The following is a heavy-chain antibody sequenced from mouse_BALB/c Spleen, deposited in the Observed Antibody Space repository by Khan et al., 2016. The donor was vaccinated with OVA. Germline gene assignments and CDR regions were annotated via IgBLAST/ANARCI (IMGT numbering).Heavy chain of an antibody. Sequence: QVQLQESGAELARPGASVKMSCKASGYTFTSYTIHWIKKRPGQGLEWIGYINPSNAYTNYNQKFKDKATLTTDKSSTTAYLQLSSLTSDDSAVYNCVRDGAYHRNDGWFAYWGQGTLVTVSA. CDR3: VRDGAYHRNDGWFAY. V-gene: IGHV1-4*01. CDR1: GYTFTSYT. D-gene: IGHD2-14*01. J-gene: IGHJ3*01. CDR2: INPSNAYT.